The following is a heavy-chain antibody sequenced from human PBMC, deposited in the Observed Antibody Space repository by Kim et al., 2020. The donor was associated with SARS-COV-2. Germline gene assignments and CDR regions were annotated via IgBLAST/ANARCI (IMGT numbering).Heavy chain of an antibody. CDR3: ARYPLLWFGELSRSINNYYYYGMDV. J-gene: IGHJ6*02. V-gene: IGHV1-18*01. CDR1: GYTFTSYG. CDR2: ISAYNGNT. Sequence: ASVKVSCKASGYTFTSYGISWVRQAPGQGLEWMGWISAYNGNTNYAQKLQGRVTMTTDTSTSTAYMELRSLRSDDTAVYYCARYPLLWFGELSRSINNYYYYGMDVWGQGTTVTVSS. D-gene: IGHD3-10*01.